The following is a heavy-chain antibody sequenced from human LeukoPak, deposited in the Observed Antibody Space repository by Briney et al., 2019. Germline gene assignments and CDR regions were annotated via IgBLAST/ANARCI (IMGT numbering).Heavy chain of an antibody. CDR2: ISSSGSYI. CDR1: GFTFSSYS. D-gene: IGHD6-19*01. V-gene: IGHV3-21*01. CDR3: ARSAYGGSGYDHYYGMDV. J-gene: IGHJ6*02. Sequence: GGSLRPSCAASGFTFSSYSMNWVRQAPGKGLEWVSSISSSGSYIYYADSVKGRFTISRDNAKNSLYLQMNSLRAEDTAVYYCARSAYGGSGYDHYYGMDVWGQGTTVTVSS.